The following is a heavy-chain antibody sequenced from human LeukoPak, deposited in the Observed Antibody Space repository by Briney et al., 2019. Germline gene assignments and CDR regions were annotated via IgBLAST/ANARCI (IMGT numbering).Heavy chain of an antibody. CDR3: ARLGYCSGGSCYEHHYYYYMDV. CDR2: ISAYNGNT. J-gene: IGHJ6*03. D-gene: IGHD2-15*01. V-gene: IGHV1-18*01. CDR1: GYTFTSYG. Sequence: GASVKVSCKASGYTFTSYGISWVRQAPGQGLEWMGWISAYNGNTNYAQKLQGRVTMTRDTSISTAYMELSRLRSDDTAVYYCARLGYCSGGSCYEHHYYYYMDVWGKGTTVTVSS.